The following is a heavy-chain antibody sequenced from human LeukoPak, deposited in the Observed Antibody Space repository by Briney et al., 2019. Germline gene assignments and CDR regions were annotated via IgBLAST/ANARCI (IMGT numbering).Heavy chain of an antibody. CDR1: SGSIINSNYY. Sequence: SETLSLTCSVSSGSIINSNYYWGWIRQPPGKGLECIGTIYSGGTTFYTPSLQSRVSISVDTSKRQFSPRLSSITAADTAMYFCVRGATAHDAFDIWGQGTMVTVSS. D-gene: IGHD6-13*01. V-gene: IGHV4-39*01. J-gene: IGHJ3*02. CDR2: IYSGGTT. CDR3: VRGATAHDAFDI.